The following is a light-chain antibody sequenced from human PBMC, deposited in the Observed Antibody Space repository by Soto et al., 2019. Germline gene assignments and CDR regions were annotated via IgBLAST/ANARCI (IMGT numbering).Light chain of an antibody. Sequence: EIVMTQSPVILSVSPGEGVTLSCRASQSIGRFLAWYQQKPGQAPRLLIYGVSTRATGIPARFSGSGSGTDFTLTISSLQSEDFAVYYCQQYNNWPSMYTFGQGTKLEIK. CDR2: GVS. V-gene: IGKV3-15*01. CDR3: QQYNNWPSMYT. CDR1: QSIGRF. J-gene: IGKJ2*01.